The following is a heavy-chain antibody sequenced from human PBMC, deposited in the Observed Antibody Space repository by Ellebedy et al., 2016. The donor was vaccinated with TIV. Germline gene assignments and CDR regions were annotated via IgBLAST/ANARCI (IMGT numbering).Heavy chain of an antibody. V-gene: IGHV3-73*01. CDR2: IRSKANSYAT. CDR1: GSTFSSFA. CDR3: TGTTVLTMGS. J-gene: IGHJ4*02. D-gene: IGHD4-17*01. Sequence: PGGSLRLSCAPSGSTFSSFAMHWVRQASGKGTEWVGRIRSKANSYATAYAASVKGRFTISRDDSKNTAYLQMNSLKTEDTAVYYCTGTTVLTMGSWGQGTLVTVSS.